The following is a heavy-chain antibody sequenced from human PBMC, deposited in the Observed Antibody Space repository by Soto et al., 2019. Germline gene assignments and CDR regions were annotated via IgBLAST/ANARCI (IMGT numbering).Heavy chain of an antibody. V-gene: IGHV1-18*01. Sequence: ASVKVSCKASGYTFISYGISWVRQAPGQGLEWMAWINPYNGNTKYAEKFLGRVTVTTDTSTATAYMEVRSLTSDDTAVFYCARVGVGLAAPRVWPYWGQGXPVTVSS. J-gene: IGHJ4*02. CDR1: GYTFISYG. CDR2: INPYNGNT. CDR3: ARVGVGLAAPRVWPY. D-gene: IGHD6-13*01.